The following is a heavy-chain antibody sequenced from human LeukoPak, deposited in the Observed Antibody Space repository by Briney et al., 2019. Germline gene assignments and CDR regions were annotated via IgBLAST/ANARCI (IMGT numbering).Heavy chain of an antibody. D-gene: IGHD1-26*01. Sequence: ASVKVPCKVSGYTLTELSMHWVRQAPGQGREWMGWISGSNGNTNYAQKFQGRVSMTADTSTSTAYMELRSLRSDDTAVYYCARSGRGTYYYFDLWGQGTLVTVPS. CDR1: GYTLTELS. CDR2: ISGSNGNT. CDR3: ARSGRGTYYYFDL. V-gene: IGHV1-18*01. J-gene: IGHJ4*02.